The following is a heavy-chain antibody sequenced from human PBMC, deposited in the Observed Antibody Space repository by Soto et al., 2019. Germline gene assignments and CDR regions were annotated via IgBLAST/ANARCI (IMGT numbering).Heavy chain of an antibody. CDR3: ARIYCTSTTCDSWFDP. CDR1: GYTFTTFW. V-gene: IGHV5-10-1*01. Sequence: GESLKISCTGFGYTFTTFWISWVRQMPGKGLEWMGRIDPGDTYATYSPAFQGHVTISADKASSTAYLQWTSLKASDTAMYYCARIYCTSTTCDSWFDPWGQGTLVTVSS. D-gene: IGHD2-2*01. J-gene: IGHJ5*02. CDR2: IDPGDTYA.